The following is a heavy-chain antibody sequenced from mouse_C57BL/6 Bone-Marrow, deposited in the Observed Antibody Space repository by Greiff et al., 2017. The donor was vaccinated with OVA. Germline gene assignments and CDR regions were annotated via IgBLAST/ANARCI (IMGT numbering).Heavy chain of an antibody. CDR1: GFTFSSYA. CDR3: ARPYDYDGFGAMDY. J-gene: IGHJ4*01. CDR2: ISDGGSYT. V-gene: IGHV5-4*01. D-gene: IGHD2-4*01. Sequence: DVQLVESGGGLVKPGGSLKLSCAASGFTFSSYAMSWVRQTPEKRLEWVATISDGGSYTYYPDNVKGRFTISRDNAKNNLYLQMSHLKSEDTAMYYCARPYDYDGFGAMDYWGQGTSVTVSS.